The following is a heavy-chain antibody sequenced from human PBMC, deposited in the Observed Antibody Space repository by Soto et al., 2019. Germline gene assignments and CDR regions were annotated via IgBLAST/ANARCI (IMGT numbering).Heavy chain of an antibody. CDR3: TKSEFSSHRAVRPGGN. CDR2: ISFDGSSE. Sequence: QVQLVESGGGVAEPGGSLRLSCGASGFTFTSYGMHWVRQAPGKGLEWVAIISFDGSSEYYADSVKGRFTISRDNSKDTLYLQMNSLRADDTAMYYCTKSEFSSHRAVRPGGNWGQGTLVTVSS. V-gene: IGHV3-30*18. D-gene: IGHD6-6*01. CDR1: GFTFTSYG. J-gene: IGHJ4*02.